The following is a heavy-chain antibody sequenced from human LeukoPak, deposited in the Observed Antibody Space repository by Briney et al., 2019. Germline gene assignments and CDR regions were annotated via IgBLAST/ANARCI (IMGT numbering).Heavy chain of an antibody. CDR2: ISGSGGST. CDR1: GFTFSSYA. D-gene: IGHD6-13*01. Sequence: GGSLRLSCAASGFTFSSYAMSWVRQAPGKGPEWVSAISGSGGSTYYADSEKGRFTISRDNSKNTLYLQMNSLRAEDTAVYYCAKDPRRQQLDDAFDIWGQGTMVTVSS. V-gene: IGHV3-23*01. CDR3: AKDPRRQQLDDAFDI. J-gene: IGHJ3*02.